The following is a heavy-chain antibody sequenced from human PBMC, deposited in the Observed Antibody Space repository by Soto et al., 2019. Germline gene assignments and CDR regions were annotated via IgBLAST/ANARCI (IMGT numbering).Heavy chain of an antibody. CDR2: INPNSGGT. V-gene: IGHV1-2*02. CDR3: ARGGRYYDSSGYTPLGY. CDR1: GYTFTGYY. Sequence: ASVKVSCKASGYTFTGYYMHWVRQAPGQGLEWMGWINPNSGGTNYAQKFQGRVTMTRDTSISTAYMELSRLRSDDTAVYYCARGGRYYDSSGYTPLGYWGQGTPVTVS. J-gene: IGHJ4*02. D-gene: IGHD3-22*01.